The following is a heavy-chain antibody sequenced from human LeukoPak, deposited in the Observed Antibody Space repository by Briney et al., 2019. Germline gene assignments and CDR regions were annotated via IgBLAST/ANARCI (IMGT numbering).Heavy chain of an antibody. D-gene: IGHD4-17*01. J-gene: IGHJ4*02. CDR3: VKDTNYGAHYFDY. V-gene: IGHV3-64D*06. CDR1: GFTFSSYA. CDR2: ISSNGGST. Sequence: HPRGSLRLSCSASGFTFSSYAMHWVRQAPGKRLEYVSAISSNGGSTYYADSVKGRFTISRDNSKNTLYLQMSSLRAEDTAVYYCVKDTNYGAHYFDYWGQGTLVTVSS.